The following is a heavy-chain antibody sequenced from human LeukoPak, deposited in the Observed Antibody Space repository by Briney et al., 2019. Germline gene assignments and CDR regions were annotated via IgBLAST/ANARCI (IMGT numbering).Heavy chain of an antibody. J-gene: IGHJ3*01. CDR3: ARQPISRYGFDV. Sequence: SETLSLTCTVSGGSISDFYWSWIRQPPGNGLEWIAYIYSTGDNNYNPSLKSRVTISVDTSRNPFSLQMSSVTAADTAVYYCARQPISRYGFDVWGEGTTVTVSS. V-gene: IGHV4-59*08. CDR1: GGSISDFY. CDR2: IYSTGDN. D-gene: IGHD1-14*01.